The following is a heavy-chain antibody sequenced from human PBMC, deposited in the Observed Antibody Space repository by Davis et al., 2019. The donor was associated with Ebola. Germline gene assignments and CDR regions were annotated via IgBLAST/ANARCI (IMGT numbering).Heavy chain of an antibody. V-gene: IGHV3-30-3*01. J-gene: IGHJ4*02. CDR3: AREEYSSSSGADY. D-gene: IGHD6-6*01. Sequence: PGGSLRLSCAASGFTFSSYAMHWVRQAPGKGLEWVAVISYDGSNKYYADSVKGRITISRDNSKNTLYLQMNSLRAEDTAVYYCAREEYSSSSGADYWGQGTLVTVSS. CDR1: GFTFSSYA. CDR2: ISYDGSNK.